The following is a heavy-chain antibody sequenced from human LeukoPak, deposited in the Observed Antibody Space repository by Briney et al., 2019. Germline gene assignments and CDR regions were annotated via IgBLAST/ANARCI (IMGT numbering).Heavy chain of an antibody. D-gene: IGHD3-22*01. J-gene: IGHJ6*02. CDR2: ISYDGSNK. Sequence: GGSLRLSCTASGFTFSSYGMHWVRQAPGKGLEWVAVISYDGSNKYYADSVKGRFTISRDNFKNTLYLQINSLRAEDTAVYYCARGGGYQFYYSGMDVWGQGTTVTVSS. CDR1: GFTFSSYG. CDR3: ARGGGYQFYYSGMDV. V-gene: IGHV3-30*03.